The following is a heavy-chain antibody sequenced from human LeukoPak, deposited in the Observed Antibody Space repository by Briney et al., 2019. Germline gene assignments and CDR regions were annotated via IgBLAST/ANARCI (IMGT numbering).Heavy chain of an antibody. D-gene: IGHD3-10*01. CDR1: GGSFSGYY. Sequence: SETLSLTCAVYGGSFSGYYWSWIRQPPGKGLERIGEINHSGSTNYNPSLKSRVTISVDTSKNQFSLKLSSVTAADTAVYYCARGRATMVRGVIKRCYFDYWGQGTLVTVSS. J-gene: IGHJ4*02. CDR2: INHSGST. CDR3: ARGRATMVRGVIKRCYFDY. V-gene: IGHV4-34*01.